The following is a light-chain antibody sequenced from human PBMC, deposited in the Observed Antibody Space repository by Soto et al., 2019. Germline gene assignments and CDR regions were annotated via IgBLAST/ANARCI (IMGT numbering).Light chain of an antibody. J-gene: IGKJ4*01. CDR3: QKYNSAPLT. Sequence: DTPMTQSPSSLSASVGDRVTITCRASQGISNFLAWYQQAPGKIPKLLIYAASTLQSGVPSRFSGSGFGTEFTLTIGSLQPEDVGTYYCQKYNSAPLTFGGGTKVEIK. V-gene: IGKV1-27*01. CDR1: QGISNF. CDR2: AAS.